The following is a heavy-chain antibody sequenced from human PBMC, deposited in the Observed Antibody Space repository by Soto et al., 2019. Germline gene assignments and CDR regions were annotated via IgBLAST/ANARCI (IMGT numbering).Heavy chain of an antibody. J-gene: IGHJ3*02. Sequence: PSETLSLTCTVSGASIRSTDYYWSWIRQPPGKGLEWIGYIYYSGSTYYNPPLKSRVTISVDTSKNQFSLKLSSVTAADTAVYYCARGSTGGRDAFDIWGQGTMVTVSS. CDR3: ARGSTGGRDAFDI. D-gene: IGHD2-2*01. CDR2: IYYSGST. V-gene: IGHV4-30-4*01. CDR1: GASIRSTDYY.